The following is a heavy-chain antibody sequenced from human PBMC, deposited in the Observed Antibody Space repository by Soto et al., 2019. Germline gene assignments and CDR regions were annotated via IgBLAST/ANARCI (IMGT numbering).Heavy chain of an antibody. Sequence: GGSLRLSCAASGFTFSSYSMNWVRQAPGKGLEWVSHFGRSASTIYYADSVKGRFTISRDNAKNSLYLQMNSLRAEDTAVYYRARDNYWAFGYWGQGTLVTVSS. J-gene: IGHJ4*02. CDR2: FGRSASTI. V-gene: IGHV3-48*01. CDR1: GFTFSSYS. D-gene: IGHD2-8*02. CDR3: ARDNYWAFGY.